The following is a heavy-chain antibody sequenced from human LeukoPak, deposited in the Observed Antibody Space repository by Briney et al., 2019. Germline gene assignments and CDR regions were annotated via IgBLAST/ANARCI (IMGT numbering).Heavy chain of an antibody. J-gene: IGHJ5*02. D-gene: IGHD3-10*01. CDR1: GYTFTSYA. CDR3: ARDLLGGSGSYRGEFGGWFDP. V-gene: IGHV7-4-1*02. Sequence: ASVKVSCKASGYTFTSYAMNCVRQAPGQGLEWMGWINTNTGNPTYAQGFTGRFVFSLDTSVSTAYLQISSLKAEDTAVYYCARDLLGGSGSYRGEFGGWFDPWGQGTLVTVSS. CDR2: INTNTGNP.